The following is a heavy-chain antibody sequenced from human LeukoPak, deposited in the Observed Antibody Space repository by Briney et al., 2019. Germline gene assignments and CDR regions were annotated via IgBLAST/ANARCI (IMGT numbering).Heavy chain of an antibody. CDR2: IYYSGST. J-gene: IGHJ4*02. CDR1: GGSISSSSYY. D-gene: IGHD2-2*01. V-gene: IGHV4-39*07. Sequence: SETLSPTCTVSGGSISSSSYYWGWIRQPPGKGLEWIGSIYYSGSTYYNPSLKSRVTISVDTSKNQFSLKLSSVTAADTAVYYCARDNVSAIVVVPAAIWGQGTLVTVSS. CDR3: ARDNVSAIVVVPAAI.